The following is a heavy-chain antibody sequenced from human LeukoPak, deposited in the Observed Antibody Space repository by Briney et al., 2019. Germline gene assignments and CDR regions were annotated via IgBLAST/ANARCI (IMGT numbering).Heavy chain of an antibody. V-gene: IGHV6-1*01. J-gene: IGHJ4*02. CDR1: GDTFSSNSAA. CDR2: TYYRCKCYN. Sequence: TAQTLSLTCAISGDTFSSNSAAWNWLRQSPSRGLEWLVRTYYRCKCYNDYAVSVKSRITINPDTSKNQFSLQLNSVTPEDTAVYYCAREDGLNWNSPDYWGQGTLVTVSS. D-gene: IGHD1-7*01. CDR3: AREDGLNWNSPDY.